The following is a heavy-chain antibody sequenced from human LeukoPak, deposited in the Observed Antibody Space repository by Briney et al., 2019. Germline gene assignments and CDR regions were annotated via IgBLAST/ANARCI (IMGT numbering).Heavy chain of an antibody. CDR2: IYPGDSDT. D-gene: IGHD1-26*01. CDR1: GYSFTSYW. J-gene: IGHJ4*02. CDR3: ARFVNSGSYFDGFDY. Sequence: GESLKISCKGSGYSFTSYWIGWVRQMPGKGLEWMGIIYPGDSDTRYSPSFQGQVTISADKSISTAYLQWSSLKASDTAMYYCARFVNSGSYFDGFDYWGQRTLVTVSS. V-gene: IGHV5-51*01.